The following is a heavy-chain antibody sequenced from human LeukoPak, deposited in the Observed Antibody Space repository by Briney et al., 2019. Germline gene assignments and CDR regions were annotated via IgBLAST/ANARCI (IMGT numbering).Heavy chain of an antibody. J-gene: IGHJ1*01. CDR1: GYTFTSYG. CDR2: ISAYNGNT. V-gene: IGHV1-18*01. Sequence: ASVSVSCKASGYTFTSYGISWVRQAPGQGLEWMGWISAYNGNTNYAQKLQGRVTMTPDTSTSTAYMELRSLRSDDTAVYYCARSYYYDSSGYYYSPGYFQHWGQGTLVTVSS. D-gene: IGHD3-22*01. CDR3: ARSYYYDSSGYYYSPGYFQH.